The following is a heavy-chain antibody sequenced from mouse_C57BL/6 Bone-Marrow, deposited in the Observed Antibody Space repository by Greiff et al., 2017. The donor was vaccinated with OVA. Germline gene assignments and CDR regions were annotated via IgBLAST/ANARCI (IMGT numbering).Heavy chain of an antibody. V-gene: IGHV1-69*01. CDR2: IDPSDSYT. D-gene: IGHD2-5*01. Sequence: QVQLQQPGAELVMPGASVKLSCKASGYTFTSYWMHWVKQRPGQGLEWIGEIDPSDSYTNYNQTFKGKSTLTVDKSSSTAYMQLSSLTSEDSAVYYCARSPYSSYGWAMDYWGQGTSVTVSS. CDR3: ARSPYSSYGWAMDY. CDR1: GYTFTSYW. J-gene: IGHJ4*01.